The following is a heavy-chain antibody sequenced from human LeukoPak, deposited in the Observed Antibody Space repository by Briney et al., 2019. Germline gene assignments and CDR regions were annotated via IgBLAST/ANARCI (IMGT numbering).Heavy chain of an antibody. D-gene: IGHD3-10*01. V-gene: IGHV1-18*04. CDR2: ISAYNGST. Sequence: ASVKVSCKASGYTFTSYGISWVRQAPGQGLEWMGWISAYNGSTNYAQKLQGRVTMTTDTSTSTAYMELRSLRSDDTAVYYCARADLLLWFGESADYYYGMDVWGKGTTVTVSS. CDR1: GYTFTSYG. CDR3: ARADLLLWFGESADYYYGMDV. J-gene: IGHJ6*04.